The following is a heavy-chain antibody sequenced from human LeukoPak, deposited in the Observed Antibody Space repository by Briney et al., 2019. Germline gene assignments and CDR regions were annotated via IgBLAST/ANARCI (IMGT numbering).Heavy chain of an antibody. D-gene: IGHD3-10*01. V-gene: IGHV4-61*02. CDR3: ARDDRFGELS. Sequence: SETLSPTCTVSGGSISSGSYYWSWIRQPAGKGLEWIGRIYTSGSTNYNPSLKSRVTISVDTSKSQFSLKLSSVTAADTAVYYCARDDRFGELSWGQGTLVTVSS. CDR1: GGSISSGSYY. CDR2: IYTSGST. J-gene: IGHJ5*02.